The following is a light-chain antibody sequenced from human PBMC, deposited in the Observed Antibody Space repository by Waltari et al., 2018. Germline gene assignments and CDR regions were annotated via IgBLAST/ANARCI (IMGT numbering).Light chain of an antibody. V-gene: IGKV2-30*01. J-gene: IGKJ2*03. CDR1: QSLVYSDGNIY. CDR3: MQGTNWPQS. Sequence: DVVMTQSPLSLPVTLGQPASISCRSSQSLVYSDGNIYLNWFQQRPGQSPRRLIYKVSRRDSGVPERFSGSGSGTDFTLRISRVEAEDVGLYFCMQGTNWPQSFGQGTKLEIK. CDR2: KVS.